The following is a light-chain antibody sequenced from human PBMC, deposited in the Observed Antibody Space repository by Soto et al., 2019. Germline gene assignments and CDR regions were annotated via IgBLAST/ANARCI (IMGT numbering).Light chain of an antibody. CDR3: QQYGSSPPVT. Sequence: EIVLTQSPGTLSLSPWERATLSCRASQSVSSSYLAWYQQKPGQGPRLLIYGASSRATGIPDRFSGSGSGTDFTLTISRLEPEDFAVYYCQQYGSSPPVTFGQGTKLEIK. J-gene: IGKJ2*01. CDR2: GAS. V-gene: IGKV3-20*01. CDR1: QSVSSSY.